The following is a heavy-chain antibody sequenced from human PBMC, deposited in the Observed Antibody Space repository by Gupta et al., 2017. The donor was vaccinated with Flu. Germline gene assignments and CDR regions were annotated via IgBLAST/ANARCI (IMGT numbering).Heavy chain of an antibody. J-gene: IGHJ6*02. V-gene: IGHV5-51*01. CDR2: IWPVDSTT. D-gene: IGHD6-25*01. CDR3: AKQGAAAAYGLDV. Sequence: RHKPGKGPEWMGRIWPVDSTTQYSPSFQGQVTMSVDKSTNTAYLQWRSLKASDSAMYFCAKQGAAAAYGLDVWGQGTSVTVSS.